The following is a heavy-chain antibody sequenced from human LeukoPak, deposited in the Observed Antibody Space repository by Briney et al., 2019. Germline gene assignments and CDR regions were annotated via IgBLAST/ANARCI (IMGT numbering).Heavy chain of an antibody. CDR1: GFTFDDYA. CDR2: ISWNSGSI. CDR3: AKESPSGSYIDY. J-gene: IGHJ4*02. Sequence: GGSLRLSCAASGFTFDDYAMHWVRQAPGKGLEWVSGISWNSGSIGYADSVKGRFTISRDNAKNSLYLQMNSLRAEDTALYYCAKESPSGSYIDYRGQGTLVTVSS. V-gene: IGHV3-9*01. D-gene: IGHD1-26*01.